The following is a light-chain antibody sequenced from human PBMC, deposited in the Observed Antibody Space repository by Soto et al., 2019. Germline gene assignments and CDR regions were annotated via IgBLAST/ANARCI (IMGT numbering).Light chain of an antibody. CDR3: QQYYDTPLT. CDR1: QSVLYSSKNKNF. CDR2: WAS. J-gene: IGKJ2*01. V-gene: IGKV4-1*01. Sequence: DIVMTQSPDSLAVSLGERATINCKSSQSVLYSSKNKNFLAWYQQKPGQPPKLLIYWASTRESGVPDRCRGSGSGTDFTLTISNLQAEDVAVYYCQQYYDTPLTFGQGTKLEIK.